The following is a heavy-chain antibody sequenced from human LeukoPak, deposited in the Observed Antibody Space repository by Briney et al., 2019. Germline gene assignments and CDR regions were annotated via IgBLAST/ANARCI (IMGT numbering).Heavy chain of an antibody. J-gene: IGHJ1*01. Sequence: AASVKVSCKASGYTFSATYGITWVRQAPGQGLEWMGWISVNNGGTNYAQSFQDRVTLTRDTSTNTAYLELRSLRSDDTAIIYCATATQPRGYFLHWGQGTLVTVSS. CDR1: GYTFSATYG. CDR3: ATATQPRGYFLH. D-gene: IGHD2-2*01. CDR2: ISVNNGGT. V-gene: IGHV1-18*01.